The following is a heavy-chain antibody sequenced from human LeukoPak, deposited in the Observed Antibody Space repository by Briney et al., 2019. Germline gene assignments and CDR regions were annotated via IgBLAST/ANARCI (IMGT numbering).Heavy chain of an antibody. V-gene: IGHV3-7*01. CDR1: GFTFTDYW. CDR3: ARDGTAAGLYFDL. D-gene: IGHD6-13*01. CDR2: IRQDGSEK. Sequence: GGSLRLSCAVSGFTFTDYWMNWVRQAPGKGLEWVASIRQDGSEKTYVDSVKGRFTISRDNTKHSLSLQVNSLRAEDTAVYYCARDGTAAGLYFDLWGQGTLVTVSS. J-gene: IGHJ4*01.